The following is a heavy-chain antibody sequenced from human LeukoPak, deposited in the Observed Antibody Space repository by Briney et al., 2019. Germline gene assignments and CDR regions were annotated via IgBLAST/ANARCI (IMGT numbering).Heavy chain of an antibody. J-gene: IGHJ6*03. D-gene: IGHD6-6*01. CDR2: INPNSGGT. V-gene: IGHV1-2*02. CDR3: AVHSSSCHYYNYYYMDV. Sequence: GASVKVSCKASGYTFTGYYMHWVRQAPGQGLEWMGWINPNSGGTNYAQKFQGRVTMTRDTSISTAYMELSRLRSDHAAVYYCAVHSSSCHYYNYYYMDVWGKGTTVTVSS. CDR1: GYTFTGYY.